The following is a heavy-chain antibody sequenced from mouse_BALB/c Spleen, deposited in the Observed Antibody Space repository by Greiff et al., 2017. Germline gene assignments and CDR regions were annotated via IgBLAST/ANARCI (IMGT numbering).Heavy chain of an antibody. Sequence: DVQLVESGPGLVKPSQSLSLTCTVTGYSITSDYAWNWIRQFPGNKLEWMGYISYSGSTSYNPSLKSRISITRDTSKNQFFLQLNSVTTEDTATYYCARADDGYYAAWFAYWGQGTLVTVSA. CDR2: ISYSGST. CDR1: GYSITSDYA. J-gene: IGHJ3*01. D-gene: IGHD2-3*01. CDR3: ARADDGYYAAWFAY. V-gene: IGHV3-2*02.